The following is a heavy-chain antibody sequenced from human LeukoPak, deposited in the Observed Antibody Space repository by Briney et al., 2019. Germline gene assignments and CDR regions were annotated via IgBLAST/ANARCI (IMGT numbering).Heavy chain of an antibody. CDR3: ARGSSSWYVGELDY. J-gene: IGHJ4*02. CDR1: EFTFSSHW. V-gene: IGHV3-7*01. Sequence: GGSLRLSCATSEFTFSSHWMTWVRQAPGKGLEWVANIKQDGNERYYVESVKGRFTISRDNAQNSLYLQMNNLRAEDTAVYYCARGSSSWYVGELDYWGQGTLVTVSS. CDR2: IKQDGNER. D-gene: IGHD6-13*01.